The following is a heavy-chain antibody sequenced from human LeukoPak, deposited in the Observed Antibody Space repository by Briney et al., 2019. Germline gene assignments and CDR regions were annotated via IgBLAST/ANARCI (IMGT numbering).Heavy chain of an antibody. Sequence: SETLSLTCTVSGGPISSYYWSWIRQPPGKGLEWIGYIYTSGSTNYNPSLKSRVTISVDTSKNQFSLKLSSVTAADTAVYYCAGGATVTGSYYYYGMDVWGQGTTVTVSS. V-gene: IGHV4-4*09. D-gene: IGHD4-17*01. CDR1: GGPISSYY. CDR2: IYTSGST. CDR3: AGGATVTGSYYYYGMDV. J-gene: IGHJ6*02.